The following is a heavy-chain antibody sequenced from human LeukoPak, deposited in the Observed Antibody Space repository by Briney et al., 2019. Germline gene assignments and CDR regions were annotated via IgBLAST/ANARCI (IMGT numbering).Heavy chain of an antibody. CDR2: IYYSGST. Sequence: PSEILSLTCTVSGGSVSSGSYYWSWIRQPPGKGLEWIGYIYYSGSTNYNPSLKSRVTISVDTSKNQFSLKLSSVTAADTAVYYCARVPDLYSSSWYGWFDPWGQGTLVTVSS. CDR3: ARVPDLYSSSWYGWFDP. CDR1: GGSVSSGSYY. V-gene: IGHV4-61*01. J-gene: IGHJ5*02. D-gene: IGHD6-13*01.